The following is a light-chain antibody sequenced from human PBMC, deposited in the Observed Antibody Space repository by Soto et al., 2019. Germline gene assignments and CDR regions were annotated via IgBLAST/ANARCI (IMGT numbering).Light chain of an antibody. CDR3: CSCAGSATV. Sequence: QSALTQPASVSGSPGQSITISCTGTSSPVGIYNLVSWYQQYPGKAPKLIIYEGRKRPSGISDRFSGSRSDNTASLTISGVQAEDEADYYCCSCAGSATVFAGGTKLTVL. J-gene: IGLJ2*01. V-gene: IGLV2-23*01. CDR1: SSPVGIYNL. CDR2: EGR.